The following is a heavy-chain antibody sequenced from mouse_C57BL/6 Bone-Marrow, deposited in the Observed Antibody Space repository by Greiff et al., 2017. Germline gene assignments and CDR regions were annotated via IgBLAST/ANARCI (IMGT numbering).Heavy chain of an antibody. Sequence: VQLQQSGPELVKPGASVKIPCKASGYTFTDYNMDWVKQSHGKSLEWIGDINPNNGGTIYNQKFKGKATLTVDKSSSTAYMELRSLTSEDTAVYYCARATVVTKGFDYWGQGTTLTVSS. D-gene: IGHD1-1*01. CDR2: INPNNGGT. J-gene: IGHJ2*01. CDR1: GYTFTDYN. CDR3: ARATVVTKGFDY. V-gene: IGHV1-18*01.